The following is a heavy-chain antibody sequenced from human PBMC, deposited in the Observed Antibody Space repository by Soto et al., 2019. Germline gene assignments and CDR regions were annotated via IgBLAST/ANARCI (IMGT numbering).Heavy chain of an antibody. CDR2: IYHSGYT. J-gene: IGHJ5*02. CDR1: GGSISSGGYA. D-gene: IGHD1-7*01. CDR3: ARDSLTGNYFDP. V-gene: IGHV4-30-2*01. Sequence: QMRLQESGSGLVKPSQTLSITCAVSGGSISSGGYAWNWIRLPPGKGLEWIGYIYHSGYTSYNPSLKNRVTISVDKSKNQFSLTLSFVTAADTAVYYCARDSLTGNYFDPWGQGPLVTVSS.